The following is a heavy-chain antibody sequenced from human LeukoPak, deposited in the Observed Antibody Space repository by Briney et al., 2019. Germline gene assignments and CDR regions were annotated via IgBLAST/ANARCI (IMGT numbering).Heavy chain of an antibody. D-gene: IGHD2-15*01. Sequence: PGRSLRLSCAASGFTFSSYGMHWVRQAPGKGLEWVAVIWYDGSNKYYADSVKGRFTISRDNSKNTLYLQVNSLRAEDTAVYYCASNTRYYYYMDVWGKGTTITVSS. CDR3: ASNTRYYYYMDV. J-gene: IGHJ6*03. CDR2: IWYDGSNK. V-gene: IGHV3-33*01. CDR1: GFTFSSYG.